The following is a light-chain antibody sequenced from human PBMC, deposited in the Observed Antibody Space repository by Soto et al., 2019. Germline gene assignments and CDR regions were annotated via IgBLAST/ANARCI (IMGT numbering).Light chain of an antibody. CDR3: AAWDDSLNGSWV. CDR1: SSNIGSNT. J-gene: IGLJ3*02. V-gene: IGLV1-44*01. CDR2: INN. Sequence: QSVLTQPPSASGTPGQRVTISCSGSSSNIGSNTVNWYQQLPGKAPKLLIYINNQRPSGVPDRFSGSKSGTSASLAISGVPSEDEAVYYCAAWDDSLNGSWVFGGGTKLTVL.